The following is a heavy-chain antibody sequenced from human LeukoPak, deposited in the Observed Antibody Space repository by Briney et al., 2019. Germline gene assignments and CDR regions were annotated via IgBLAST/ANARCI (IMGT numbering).Heavy chain of an antibody. D-gene: IGHD1-20*01. CDR1: GFTFSSYG. V-gene: IGHV3-30*18. CDR3: AKAINGNRGHFDS. CDR2: ISYDGSNK. J-gene: IGHJ4*02. Sequence: QSGGSLRLSCAASGFTFSSYGMHWVRQAPGKGLEWVAVISYDGSNKYYADSVKGRLTISRDNSKNTLYLQMNSLRAEDTAVYHCAKAINGNRGHFDSWGQGTLVTVSS.